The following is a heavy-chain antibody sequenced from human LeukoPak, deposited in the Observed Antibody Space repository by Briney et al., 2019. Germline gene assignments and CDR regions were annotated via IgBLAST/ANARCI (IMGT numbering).Heavy chain of an antibody. V-gene: IGHV4-59*01. D-gene: IGHD5-18*01. J-gene: IGHJ4*02. Sequence: SETLSLTCAVSGGSISSYYWSWIRQPPGKGLEWIGYIYYSGSTNYNPSLKSRVTISVDTSKNQFSLKLSSVTAADTAVYYCATGISTWVQLDSWGQGTLVTVSS. CDR2: IYYSGST. CDR3: ATGISTWVQLDS. CDR1: GGSISSYY.